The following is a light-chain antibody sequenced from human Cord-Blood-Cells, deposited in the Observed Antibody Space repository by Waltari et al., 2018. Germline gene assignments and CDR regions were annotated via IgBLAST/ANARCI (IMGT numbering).Light chain of an antibody. Sequence: SYVLTQPPSVSVAPGKTARITCGGNNIGSKSVHWDQQKPGRAPVLVIYYDSDRPLGIPERFSGSNSGNTATLTISRVEAGDEADYYCQVWDSSSDHVVFGGGTKLTVL. CDR1: NIGSKS. V-gene: IGLV3-21*04. J-gene: IGLJ2*01. CDR3: QVWDSSSDHVV. CDR2: YDS.